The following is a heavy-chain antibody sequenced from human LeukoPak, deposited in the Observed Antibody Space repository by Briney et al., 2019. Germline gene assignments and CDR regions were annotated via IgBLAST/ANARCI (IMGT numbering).Heavy chain of an antibody. CDR1: GYTLTELS. Sequence: GASVKVSCKVSGYTLTELSMHWVRQAPGKGLEWMGGFDPEDGETIYAQKFQGRVTMTEDTSTDTAYMELSSLRSEDTAVYYCARGDSSNYYRWFDPWGQGTLVTVSS. D-gene: IGHD3-22*01. J-gene: IGHJ5*02. CDR2: FDPEDGET. CDR3: ARGDSSNYYRWFDP. V-gene: IGHV1-24*01.